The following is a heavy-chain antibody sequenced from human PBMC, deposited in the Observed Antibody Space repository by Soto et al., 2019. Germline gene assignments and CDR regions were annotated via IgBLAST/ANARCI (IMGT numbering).Heavy chain of an antibody. D-gene: IGHD5-12*01. CDR3: ASGLGYVGRLYWYFGL. V-gene: IGHV3-30*03. J-gene: IGHJ2*01. CDR2: ISYDGSNK. CDR1: GFSFSSYG. Sequence: QVQLVESGGGVVQPGRSLRLSCAASGFSFSSYGMHWVRQAPGKGLEWVAVISYDGSNKYYADSVKGRFTISRDNSKNTLYLDRNSPRAEDTAVYYCASGLGYVGRLYWYFGLWGRGTPLTVSS.